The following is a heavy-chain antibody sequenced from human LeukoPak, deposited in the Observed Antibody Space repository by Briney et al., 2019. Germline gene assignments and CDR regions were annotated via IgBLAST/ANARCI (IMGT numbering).Heavy chain of an antibody. Sequence: SETLSLTCTVSGGSITTYSWSWIRQPAGKGLEWIGRIYTSGSTNYNPSLKSRVTMSVDMSKNQFSLKLTSVTAADTAVYYCAREVNSSGWTVDYWGQGTLVTVSS. V-gene: IGHV4-4*07. CDR3: AREVNSSGWTVDY. CDR1: GGSITTYS. J-gene: IGHJ4*02. CDR2: IYTSGST. D-gene: IGHD6-19*01.